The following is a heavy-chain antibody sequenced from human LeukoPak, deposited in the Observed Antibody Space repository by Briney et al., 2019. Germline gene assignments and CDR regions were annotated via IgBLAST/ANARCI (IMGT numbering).Heavy chain of an antibody. Sequence: GGSLRLSCAASGLTFSSYAMNWVRQAPGKGLEWVSTISYSGGSTYYVDSVKGRFTISRDNSENTLYLQLNSLRAEDTAVYYCENAGGGSYLYYFDNWGQGKLVTVSS. CDR3: ENAGGGSYLYYFDN. V-gene: IGHV3-23*01. J-gene: IGHJ4*02. CDR1: GLTFSSYA. D-gene: IGHD1-26*01. CDR2: ISYSGGST.